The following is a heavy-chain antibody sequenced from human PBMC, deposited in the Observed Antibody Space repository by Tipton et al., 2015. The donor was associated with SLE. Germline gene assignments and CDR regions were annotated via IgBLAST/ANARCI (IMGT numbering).Heavy chain of an antibody. CDR2: IWYDGGNK. J-gene: IGHJ6*02. Sequence: SGFSFSNYGMHWVRQAPGKGLEWVAVIWYDGGNKYYADSVKGRFTVSRDNSKNTLYLQMSSLRAEDTAVYYCAKLYHNGPADYFYGKDVWGQGTTVTVSS. CDR3: AKLYHNGPADYFYGKDV. D-gene: IGHD1-1*01. CDR1: GFSFSNYG. V-gene: IGHV3-33*03.